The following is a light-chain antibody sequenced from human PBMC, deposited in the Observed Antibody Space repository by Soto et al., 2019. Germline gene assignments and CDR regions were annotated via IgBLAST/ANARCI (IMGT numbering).Light chain of an antibody. CDR3: HQYAWSPLT. Sequence: IVLTQSPGTLSLSLGERATLSCRASQTGPKRYLAWYQQRPGQAPRLIIYDASNRANGIPDTFSGSESGTDFTLTISHLEPEDCAVYYCHQYAWSPLTCGQGTRLEIK. CDR1: QTGPKRY. CDR2: DAS. J-gene: IGKJ5*01. V-gene: IGKV3-20*01.